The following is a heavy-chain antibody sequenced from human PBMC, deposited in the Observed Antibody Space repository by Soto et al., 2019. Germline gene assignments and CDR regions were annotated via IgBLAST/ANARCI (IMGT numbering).Heavy chain of an antibody. V-gene: IGHV1-69*13. CDR3: ARDLRFLEWLTHYYYYGMDV. CDR1: GGTFSSYA. J-gene: IGHJ6*02. D-gene: IGHD3-3*01. Sequence: ASVKVSCKASGGTFSSYAISWVRQAPGQGLEWMGGIIPIFGTANYAQKFQGRVTITADESTSTAYMELSSLRSEDTAVYYCARDLRFLEWLTHYYYYGMDVWGQGTTVTVSS. CDR2: IIPIFGTA.